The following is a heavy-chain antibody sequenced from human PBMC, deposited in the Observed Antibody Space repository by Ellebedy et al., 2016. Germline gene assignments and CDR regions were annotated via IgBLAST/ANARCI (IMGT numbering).Heavy chain of an antibody. D-gene: IGHD1-26*01. V-gene: IGHV3-48*04. CDR1: GFTVSSNY. J-gene: IGHJ3*02. Sequence: GESLKISCAASGFTVSSNYMSWVRQAPGKGLEWVSYISSSSSTIYYADSVKGRFTISRDNAKNSLYLQMNSLRAEDTAVYYCARDRRSGSYGAFDIWGQGTMVTVSS. CDR2: ISSSSSTI. CDR3: ARDRRSGSYGAFDI.